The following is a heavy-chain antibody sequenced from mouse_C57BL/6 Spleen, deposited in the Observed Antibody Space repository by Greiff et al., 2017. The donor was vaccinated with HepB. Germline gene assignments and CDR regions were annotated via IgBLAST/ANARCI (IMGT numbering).Heavy chain of an antibody. J-gene: IGHJ2*01. V-gene: IGHV1-19*01. CDR3: ARSIYYDYDLDY. CDR2: INPYNGGT. Sequence: EVQLQQSGPVLVKPGASVKMSCKASGYTFTDYYMNWVKQSHGKSLEWIGVINPYNGGTSYNQKFKGQATLTVDKSSSTAYMELNSLTSEDSAVYYGARSIYYDYDLDYWGQGTTLTVAS. D-gene: IGHD2-4*01. CDR1: GYTFTDYY.